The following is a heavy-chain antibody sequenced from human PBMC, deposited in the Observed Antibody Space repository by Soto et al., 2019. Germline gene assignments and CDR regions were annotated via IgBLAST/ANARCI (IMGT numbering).Heavy chain of an antibody. CDR3: ARYRREAVAGYTLDN. V-gene: IGHV4-59*01. CDR1: GGSIISNY. CDR2: VYNSGST. J-gene: IGHJ4*02. Sequence: KTSETLSLTCTFSGGSIISNYWTWIRQPPGKGLEWIGYVYNSGSTNYNPSLKSRVTISEDTSKSQFSLKVNSMTAADTAVYYCARYRREAVAGYTLDNWGQGILVTVSS. D-gene: IGHD6-13*01.